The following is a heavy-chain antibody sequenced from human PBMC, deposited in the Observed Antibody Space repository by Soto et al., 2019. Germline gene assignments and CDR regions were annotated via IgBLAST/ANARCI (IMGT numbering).Heavy chain of an antibody. Sequence: PGGSLCPSCASSKFNYSCCGMHWVRQAPGKGLEWVAVISYDGSNKYYADSVKGRFTISRDNSKNTLYLQMNSLRAEDTAVYYCAKDYSDGLDWGQGTLVTVSS. J-gene: IGHJ4*02. CDR2: ISYDGSNK. CDR3: AKDYSDGLD. D-gene: IGHD2-21*01. V-gene: IGHV3-30*18. CDR1: KFNYSCCG.